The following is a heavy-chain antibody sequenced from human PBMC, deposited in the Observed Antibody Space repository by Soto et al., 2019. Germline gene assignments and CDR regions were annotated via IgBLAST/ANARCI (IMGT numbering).Heavy chain of an antibody. D-gene: IGHD6-13*01. Sequence: GGSLRLSCAASGFTFSSYSMNWVRQAPGKGLEWVSSISSSSSYIYYADSVKGRFTISRDNAKNSLYLQMNSLRAEDTAVYYCARDRAGYSSSWYIRFDYWGQGTLVTVSS. J-gene: IGHJ4*02. CDR3: ARDRAGYSSSWYIRFDY. CDR1: GFTFSSYS. CDR2: ISSSSSYI. V-gene: IGHV3-21*01.